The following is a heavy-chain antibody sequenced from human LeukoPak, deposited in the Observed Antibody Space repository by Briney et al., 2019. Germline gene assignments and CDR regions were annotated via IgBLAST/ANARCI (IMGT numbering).Heavy chain of an antibody. J-gene: IGHJ4*02. CDR3: ARNAGCSGGSCFFDY. Sequence: ASVKVSCEASGYAFPSFGISWVRQAPGQGLEWMGWISAYNGNTNYAQKLHGRVAMTTDTSTSTAYMELRSLRSDDTAVYYCARNAGCSGGSCFFDYWGQGTLVTVSS. CDR1: GYAFPSFG. V-gene: IGHV1-18*01. D-gene: IGHD2-15*01. CDR2: ISAYNGNT.